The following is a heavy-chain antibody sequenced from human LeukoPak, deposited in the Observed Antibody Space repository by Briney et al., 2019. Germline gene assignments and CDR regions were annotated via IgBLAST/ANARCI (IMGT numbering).Heavy chain of an antibody. CDR1: GYTFTSYA. CDR2: INTNTGNP. CDR3: ARDYVEMATIYDYYYGMDV. D-gene: IGHD5-24*01. Sequence: ASVNVSCKASGYTFTSYAMNWVRQAPGQGREWVGWINTNTGNPTYAQGFTGRFVFSLETSVSTAYLQISSLRAEDTAVYYCARDYVEMATIYDYYYGMDVWGQGTTVTVSS. V-gene: IGHV7-4-1*02. J-gene: IGHJ6*02.